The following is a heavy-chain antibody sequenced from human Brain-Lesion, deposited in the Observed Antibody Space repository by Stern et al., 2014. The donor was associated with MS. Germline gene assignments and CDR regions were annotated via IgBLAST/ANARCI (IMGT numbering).Heavy chain of an antibody. V-gene: IGHV4-39*01. D-gene: IGHD2-15*01. CDR3: AGEEDIRYCSGGSCTGNWFDP. CDR1: GGSVSSTSYA. Sequence: VHLVESGPGLVKPSETLSLTCTVAGGSVSSTSYAWAWIRQPPGKGLEWIGTIYYSGNTYYSPSPKSRLPISLDPSKNQSSVQWRFGTAADTAVYYCAGEEDIRYCSGGSCTGNWFDPWGQGTLVTVSS. J-gene: IGHJ5*02. CDR2: IYYSGNT.